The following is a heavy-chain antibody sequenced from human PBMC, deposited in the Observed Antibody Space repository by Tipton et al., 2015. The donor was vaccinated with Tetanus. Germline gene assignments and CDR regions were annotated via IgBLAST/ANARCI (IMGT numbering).Heavy chain of an antibody. D-gene: IGHD6-13*01. CDR2: ISWNSGSI. CDR1: GFTFDDYA. CDR3: AKDGAAAGTSPFDY. V-gene: IGHV3-9*01. Sequence: QLVQSGGGLVQPGRSLRLSCAASGFTFDDYAMHWVRQAPGKGLEWVSGISWNSGSIGYADSVKGRFTISRDNAKNSLYLQMNRLRAEDTALYYCAKDGAAAGTSPFDYWGQGTLVTVSS. J-gene: IGHJ4*02.